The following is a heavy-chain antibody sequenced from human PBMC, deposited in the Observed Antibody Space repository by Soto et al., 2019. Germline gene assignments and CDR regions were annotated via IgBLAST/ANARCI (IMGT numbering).Heavy chain of an antibody. V-gene: IGHV4-31*03. CDR2: IYYRKSA. CDR1: GGSISSGGYY. CDR3: ARDNLVGHSYGNQIHALDN. D-gene: IGHD5-18*01. J-gene: IGHJ3*02. Sequence: SETLSLTCTVSGGSISSGGYYWSWIRQHPGKGLEWIGYIYYRKSAYYNPSLKRRVTISVDKSKNQVSLKLSSVTAADTAVYYCARDNLVGHSYGNQIHALDNWGQGTKVTVSS.